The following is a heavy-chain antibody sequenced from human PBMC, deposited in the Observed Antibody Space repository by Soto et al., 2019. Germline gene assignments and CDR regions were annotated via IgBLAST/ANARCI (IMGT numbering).Heavy chain of an antibody. CDR3: AVNDYGGQLDY. D-gene: IGHD4-17*01. Sequence: GGSLRLSCGASGFTFSTYNVNWVRQAPGKGLEWVSSISGSSIHIYYADSVKGRFTISRDNAKNSLYLQMNSLRAEDTAVYYCAVNDYGGQLDYWGQGALVTVSS. CDR1: GFTFSTYN. CDR2: ISGSSIHI. V-gene: IGHV3-21*01. J-gene: IGHJ4*02.